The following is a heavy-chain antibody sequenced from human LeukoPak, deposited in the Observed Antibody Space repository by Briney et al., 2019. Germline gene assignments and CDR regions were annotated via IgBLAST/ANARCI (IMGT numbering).Heavy chain of an antibody. J-gene: IGHJ4*02. CDR1: GFTFSNYW. CDR2: IKQDGSEK. Sequence: GGSLRLSCAASGFTFSNYWMNWVRQAPGKGLEWVANIKQDGSEKYYVDSVKGRFTISRDIAKNSLYLQMNSLRAEDTAVYYCARVGGGDGSGWSTTDYWGQGTLVTISS. CDR3: ARVGGGDGSGWSTTDY. V-gene: IGHV3-7*01. D-gene: IGHD6-19*01.